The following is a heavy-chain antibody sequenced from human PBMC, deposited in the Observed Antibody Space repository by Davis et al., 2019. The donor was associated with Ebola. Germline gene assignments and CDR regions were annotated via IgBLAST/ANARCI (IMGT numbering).Heavy chain of an antibody. J-gene: IGHJ4*02. V-gene: IGHV1-18*04. CDR3: ARDGSVAAIELDY. CDR2: INPHNGNT. CDR1: GYTFTSYG. Sequence: AASVKVSCKASGYTFTSYGITWVRQAPGQGLEWMGWINPHNGNTNYAQNVQGRVTMTTDTSTSTAYMEVGILRSDDTAVYYCARDGSVAAIELDYWGQGTLVTVSS. D-gene: IGHD2-2*02.